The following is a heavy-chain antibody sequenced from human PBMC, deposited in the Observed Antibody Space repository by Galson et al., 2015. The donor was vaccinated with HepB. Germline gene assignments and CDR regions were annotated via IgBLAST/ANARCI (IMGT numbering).Heavy chain of an antibody. CDR3: AHSMGLLGWVQGWFDP. CDR1: GFSLSTAGVG. J-gene: IGHJ5*02. CDR2: IYWDNDK. D-gene: IGHD1-26*01. V-gene: IGHV2-5*02. Sequence: PALVKPTQTLTLTCTFSGFSLSTAGVGVAWIRQPPGKALEWLGIIYWDNDKRYSPSMKSRLTITKDTSKNQVVLTMTNMDPVDTATYSCAHSMGLLGWVQGWFDPWGQGTLVTVSS.